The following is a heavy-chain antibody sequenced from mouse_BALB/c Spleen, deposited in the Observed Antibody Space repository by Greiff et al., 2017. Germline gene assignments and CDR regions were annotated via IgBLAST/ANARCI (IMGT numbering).Heavy chain of an antibody. CDR2: INPSNGGT. CDR3: TRGGGNYGFAY. CDR1: GYTFTSYY. Sequence: QVQLQQSGAELVKPGASVKLSCKASGYTFTSYYMYWVKQRPGQGLEWIGEINPSNGGTNFNEKFKSKATLTVDKSSSTAYMQLSSLTSEDSAVYYCTRGGGNYGFAYWGQGTLVTVSA. D-gene: IGHD2-1*01. V-gene: IGHV1S81*02. J-gene: IGHJ3*01.